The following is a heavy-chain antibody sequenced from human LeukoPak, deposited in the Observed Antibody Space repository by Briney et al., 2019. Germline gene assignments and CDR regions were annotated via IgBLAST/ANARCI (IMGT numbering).Heavy chain of an antibody. J-gene: IGHJ4*02. Sequence: SETLSLTCAVYGGSFSGYYWSWIRQPPGKGLEWIGEINHSGSTNYNPSLKSRVTISVDTSENQFSLKLSSVTAADTAVYYCARLPKYYDFWSPGSWGQGTLVTVSS. CDR1: GGSFSGYY. D-gene: IGHD3-3*01. V-gene: IGHV4-34*01. CDR3: ARLPKYYDFWSPGS. CDR2: INHSGST.